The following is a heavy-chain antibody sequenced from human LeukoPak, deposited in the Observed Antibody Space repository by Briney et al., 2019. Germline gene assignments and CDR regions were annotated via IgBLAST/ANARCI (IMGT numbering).Heavy chain of an antibody. J-gene: IGHJ5*02. CDR2: IKQDGSEK. CDR3: ARRGTIAVPVFWFDP. D-gene: IGHD6-19*01. V-gene: IGHV3-7*01. CDR1: GFTFDDYD. Sequence: GGSLRLSCAASGFTFDDYDMSWVRQAPGKGLEWGANIKQDGSEKYYLDSLEGRFTISRDNAKNSVYLQINRLRAEDTAVYYCARRGTIAVPVFWFDPWGQGTLVIVSS.